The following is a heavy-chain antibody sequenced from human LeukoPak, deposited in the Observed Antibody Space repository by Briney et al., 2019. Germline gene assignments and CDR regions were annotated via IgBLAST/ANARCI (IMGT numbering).Heavy chain of an antibody. CDR2: ISSSSSYT. D-gene: IGHD6-6*01. J-gene: IGHJ6*02. CDR1: GFTFSSYW. Sequence: PGGSLRLSCAASGFTFSSYWMSWVRQAPGKGLEWVSYISSSSSYTNYADSVKGRFTISRDNAKNSLYLQMNSLRAEDTAVYYCARDVRLRSSSSSNYYYGMDVWGQGTTVTVSS. CDR3: ARDVRLRSSSSSNYYYGMDV. V-gene: IGHV3-11*05.